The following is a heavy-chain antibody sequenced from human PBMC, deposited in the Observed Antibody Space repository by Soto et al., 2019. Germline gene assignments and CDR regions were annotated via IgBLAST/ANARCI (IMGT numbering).Heavy chain of an antibody. CDR1: GFTFSSYG. D-gene: IGHD3-9*01. V-gene: IGHV3-30*18. CDR3: AKEILILRYFDWVNDY. Sequence: GGSLRLSCAASGFTFSSYGMHWVRQAPGKGLEWVAVISYDGSNKYYADSVKGRFTISRDNSKNTLYLQMNSLRAEDTAVYYCAKEILILRYFDWVNDYWGQGTLVTVSS. CDR2: ISYDGSNK. J-gene: IGHJ4*02.